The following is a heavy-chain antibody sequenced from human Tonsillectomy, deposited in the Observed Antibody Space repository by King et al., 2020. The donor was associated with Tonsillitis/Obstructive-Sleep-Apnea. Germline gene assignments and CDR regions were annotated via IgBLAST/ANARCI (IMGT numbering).Heavy chain of an antibody. J-gene: IGHJ4*02. CDR3: ARGGDFWRGYYPDY. V-gene: IGHV1-18*01. CDR1: GYTFTKYG. CDR2: INSYNGNT. D-gene: IGHD3-3*01. Sequence: QLVQSGTEMKKPGASVKVSCKASGYTFTKYGISWVRQAPGQGLEWMGWINSYNGNTNSAQKLQGRVTMTTDTSTTTAYMELRSLRSDDTAVYYCARGGDFWRGYYPDYWGQGTLVTVSS.